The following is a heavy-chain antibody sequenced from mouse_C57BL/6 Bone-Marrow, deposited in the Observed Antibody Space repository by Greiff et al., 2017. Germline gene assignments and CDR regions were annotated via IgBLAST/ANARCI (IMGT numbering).Heavy chain of an antibody. CDR2: IDPEDGET. J-gene: IGHJ1*03. V-gene: IGHV14-2*01. CDR1: GFNIKDYY. D-gene: IGHD4-1*02. CDR3: AQLGGDVEV. Sequence: VQLQQSGAELVKPGASVKLSCTASGFNIKDYYMHWVKQRTEQGLEWIGRIDPEDGETKYAPNFQGKATITADTSSNTAYRQLSSLTSEDTAVYYCAQLGGDVEVWGTGTTVTVSS.